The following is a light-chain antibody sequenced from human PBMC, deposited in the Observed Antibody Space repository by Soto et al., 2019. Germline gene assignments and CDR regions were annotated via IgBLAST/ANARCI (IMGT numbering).Light chain of an antibody. CDR2: EVS. J-gene: IGLJ1*01. CDR3: VPFTRIXTYV. CDR1: SSDVGACNY. V-gene: IGLV2-14*01. Sequence: QSVLSQPASVSGSLGQSITISCTGTSSDVGACNYFSWYQQQPGKAPKIMISEVSNRPAGISNRFSGSKSVNTASLIMSGLQAEDEADYYCVPFTRIXTYVFGTGTKVXV.